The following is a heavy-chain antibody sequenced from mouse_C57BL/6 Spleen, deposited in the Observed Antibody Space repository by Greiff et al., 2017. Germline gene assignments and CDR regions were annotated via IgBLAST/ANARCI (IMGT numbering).Heavy chain of an antibody. D-gene: IGHD1-1*01. V-gene: IGHV1-85*01. Sequence: VKLMESGPELVKPGASVKLSCKASGYTFTSYDINWVKQRPGQGLEWIGWIYPRDGSTKYNEKFKGKATLTVDTSSSTAYMELHSLTSEDSAVYFCAREDYYGTFDYWGQGTTLTVSS. CDR1: GYTFTSYD. CDR2: IYPRDGST. CDR3: AREDYYGTFDY. J-gene: IGHJ2*01.